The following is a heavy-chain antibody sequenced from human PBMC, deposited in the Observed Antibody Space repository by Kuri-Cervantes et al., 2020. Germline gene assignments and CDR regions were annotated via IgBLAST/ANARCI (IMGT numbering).Heavy chain of an antibody. D-gene: IGHD3-3*01. J-gene: IGHJ5*02. V-gene: IGHV1-69*13. CDR1: GYTFTSYG. CDR2: IIPIFGTA. Sequence: SVKVSCKASGYTFTSYGISWVRQAPGQGLEWMGGIIPIFGTANYAQKFQGRVTITADESTSTAYMELSSLRSEDTAVYYCARGRGTYYDLSKHGFDPWGQGTLVTVSS. CDR3: ARGRGTYYDLSKHGFDP.